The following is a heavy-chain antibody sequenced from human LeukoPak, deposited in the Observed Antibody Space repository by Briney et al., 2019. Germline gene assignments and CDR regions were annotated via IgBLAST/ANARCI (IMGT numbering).Heavy chain of an antibody. CDR1: GGTFSSYA. J-gene: IGHJ4*02. V-gene: IGHV1-69*13. D-gene: IGHD3-22*01. CDR2: IIPIFGTA. Sequence: SVKVSCKASGGTFSSYAISRVRQAPGQGLEWMGGIIPIFGTANYAQKFQGRVTITADESTSTAYMELSSLRSEDTAVYYCARGDNYYDSSGYYYEGISSFDYWGQGTLVTVSS. CDR3: ARGDNYYDSSGYYYEGISSFDY.